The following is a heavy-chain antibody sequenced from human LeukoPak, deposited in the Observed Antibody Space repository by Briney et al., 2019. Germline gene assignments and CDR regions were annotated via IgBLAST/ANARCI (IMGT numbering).Heavy chain of an antibody. CDR3: AREYYDILTGYYLGYYYYYMDV. Sequence: SETLSLTCTVSGGSVSSSSYYWGWIRQPPGKGLEWIGSIYYSGSTYYNPSLKSRVTISVDTSKNQFSLKLSSVTAADTAVYYCAREYYDILTGYYLGYYYYYMDVWGKGTTVTVSS. V-gene: IGHV4-39*07. CDR2: IYYSGST. CDR1: GGSVSSSSYY. D-gene: IGHD3-9*01. J-gene: IGHJ6*03.